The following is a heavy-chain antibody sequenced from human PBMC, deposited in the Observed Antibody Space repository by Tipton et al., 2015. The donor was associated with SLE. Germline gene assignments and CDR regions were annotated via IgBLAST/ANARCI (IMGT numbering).Heavy chain of an antibody. CDR2: ISAYNGNT. CDR1: RYTFTSYY. Sequence: QSGAEVKKPGASVKVSCKASRYTFTSYYMHWVRQAPGQGLEWMGWISAYNGNTNYAQKLQGRVTMTTDTSTSTAYMELRSLRSDDTAVYYCARTGELGKDFDYWGQGTLVTVSS. D-gene: IGHD7-27*01. J-gene: IGHJ4*02. V-gene: IGHV1-18*04. CDR3: ARTGELGKDFDY.